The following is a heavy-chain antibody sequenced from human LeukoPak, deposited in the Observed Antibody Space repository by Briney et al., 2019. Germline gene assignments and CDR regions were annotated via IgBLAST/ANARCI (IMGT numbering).Heavy chain of an antibody. CDR1: GGSISSYY. CDR3: ARGYSGYDYNY. Sequence: SETLSLTCTVSGGSISSYYWSWIRQPPGKGLEWIGYIYYSGSTNYNPSLKSRVTISVDTSKNQFSLKLSSVTAADTAVYYCARGYSGYDYNYWGQGTLVTVSS. V-gene: IGHV4-59*01. D-gene: IGHD5-12*01. J-gene: IGHJ4*02. CDR2: IYYSGST.